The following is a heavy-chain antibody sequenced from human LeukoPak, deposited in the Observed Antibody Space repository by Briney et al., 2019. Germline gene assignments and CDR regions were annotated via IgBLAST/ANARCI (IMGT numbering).Heavy chain of an antibody. CDR1: GGTFSSYA. CDR2: IIPIFGIA. D-gene: IGHD3-3*01. Sequence: SVKVSCKASGGTFSSYAISWVRQAPGQGLEWMGGIIPIFGIANYAQKFQGRVTITTDESTSTAYMELSSLRSEDTAVYYCARGDLEWFSSWFDPWGQGTLVTVSS. V-gene: IGHV1-69*05. CDR3: ARGDLEWFSSWFDP. J-gene: IGHJ5*02.